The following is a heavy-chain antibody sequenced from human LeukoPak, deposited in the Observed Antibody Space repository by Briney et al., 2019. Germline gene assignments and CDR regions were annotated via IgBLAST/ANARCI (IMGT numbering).Heavy chain of an antibody. V-gene: IGHV1-2*02. J-gene: IGHJ5*02. Sequence: ASVKVSSKASGYTFTGYYMHWVRQAPGQGLEWMGWINPNSGGTNYAQKFQGRVTMTRDTSISTAYMELSRLRSDDTAVYYCARGSTAMVIWFDPWGQGTLVTVSS. CDR2: INPNSGGT. CDR3: ARGSTAMVIWFDP. D-gene: IGHD5-18*01. CDR1: GYTFTGYY.